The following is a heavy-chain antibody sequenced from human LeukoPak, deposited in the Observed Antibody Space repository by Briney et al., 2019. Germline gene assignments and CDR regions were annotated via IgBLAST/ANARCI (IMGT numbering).Heavy chain of an antibody. CDR1: GYTFTDYA. J-gene: IGHJ4*02. D-gene: IGHD6-19*01. CDR3: ARGGQQWRGGNYFDS. Sequence: ASVKISCKASGYTFTDYALRWVRQAPGQSLEWMGWITTGRGETRYSQDFQRRITLTRDKSANPAYMDLSDLTSEDTAVYYCARGGQQWRGGNYFDSWGQGTLVAVSS. CDR2: ITTGRGET. V-gene: IGHV1-3*03.